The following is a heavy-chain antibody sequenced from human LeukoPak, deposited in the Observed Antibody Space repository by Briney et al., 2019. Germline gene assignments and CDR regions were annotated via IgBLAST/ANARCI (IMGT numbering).Heavy chain of an antibody. CDR2: IYPGDSDT. CDR3: ASTPGLHDPDAFDI. J-gene: IGHJ3*02. D-gene: IGHD3/OR15-3a*01. V-gene: IGHV5-51*01. Sequence: ETLSLTCAVSGYSISSGYYWGWIRQPPGKGLEWMGIIYPGDSDTRYSPSFQGQVTISADKSISTAYLQWSSLKASDTAMYYCASTPGLHDPDAFDIWGQGTMVTVSS. CDR1: GYSISSGYY.